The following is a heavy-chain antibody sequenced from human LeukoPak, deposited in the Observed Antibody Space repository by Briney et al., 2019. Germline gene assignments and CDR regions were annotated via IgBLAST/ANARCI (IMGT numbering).Heavy chain of an antibody. Sequence: PSETLSLTCTVSGGSISSGSYYWSWIRQPPGKGLEWIGYIDNSGNTNSNPSLKSRVTMSVDTSKNQFSLKLSSVIAADTAVYYCARGRITIFGVVIPHFDNWGQGTLVTVSS. D-gene: IGHD3-3*01. CDR2: IDNSGNT. CDR3: ARGRITIFGVVIPHFDN. V-gene: IGHV4-61*01. CDR1: GGSISSGSYY. J-gene: IGHJ4*02.